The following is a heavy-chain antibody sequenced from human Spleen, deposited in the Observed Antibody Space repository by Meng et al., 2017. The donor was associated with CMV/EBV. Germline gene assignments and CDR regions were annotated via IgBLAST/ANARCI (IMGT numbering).Heavy chain of an antibody. V-gene: IGHV3-66*02. J-gene: IGHJ4*02. CDR2: IYSGGFT. CDR1: GFTFSNAW. D-gene: IGHD1-7*01. Sequence: GGSLRLSCAASGFTFSNAWMSWVRQAPGKGLEWVSVIYSGGFTYYADSVKGRFTISRDNSKNTLYLQMNSLRAEDTAVYYCASAILRWNYFAIGNDYWGQGTLVTVSS. CDR3: ASAILRWNYFAIGNDY.